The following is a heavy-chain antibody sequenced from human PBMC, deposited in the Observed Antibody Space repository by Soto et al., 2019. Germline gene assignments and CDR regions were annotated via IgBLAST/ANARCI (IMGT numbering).Heavy chain of an antibody. V-gene: IGHV3-48*02. CDR3: ARPTSDCSGGSCFEH. D-gene: IGHD2-15*01. CDR2: ISSSSSTT. Sequence: GGSLRLSCAATGFTFSSYSMNWVRQAPGKGLEWLSYISSSSSTTYYADSVKGRFTISRDSARNSLYLQMNSLRDDDTAVYYCARPTSDCSGGSCFEHWGLGTLVTVSS. J-gene: IGHJ4*02. CDR1: GFTFSSYS.